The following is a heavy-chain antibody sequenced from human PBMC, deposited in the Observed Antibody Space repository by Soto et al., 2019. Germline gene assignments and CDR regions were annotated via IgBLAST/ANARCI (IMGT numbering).Heavy chain of an antibody. CDR3: VRAPAQRPTDY. CDR2: ISVDGGDT. Sequence: GGSLRLSCAASGFTLSDYWMHWVRQVPGKGLLWVSRISVDGGDTTYADSVKGRFTISRDNAKNTLYLQMDTLRAEDTAIYYSVRAPAQRPTDYWGHGSLVTVSS. V-gene: IGHV3-74*01. CDR1: GFTLSDYW. J-gene: IGHJ4*01.